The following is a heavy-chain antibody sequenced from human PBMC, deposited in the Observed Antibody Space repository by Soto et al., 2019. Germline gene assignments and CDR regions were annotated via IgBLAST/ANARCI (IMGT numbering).Heavy chain of an antibody. CDR1: GFTFSSYG. Sequence: QVQLVESGGGVVQPGRSLRLSCAASGFTFSSYGRHWVRQAPGKGLEWVAVISYDGSNKYYADSVKGRFTISRDNSKNTLYLQMNSLRAEDTAVYYCAKTGRDGYGDFDYWGQGTLVTVSS. CDR2: ISYDGSNK. V-gene: IGHV3-30*18. CDR3: AKTGRDGYGDFDY. D-gene: IGHD4-17*01. J-gene: IGHJ4*02.